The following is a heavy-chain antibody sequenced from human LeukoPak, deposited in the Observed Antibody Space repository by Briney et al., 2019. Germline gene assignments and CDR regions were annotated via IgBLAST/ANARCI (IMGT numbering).Heavy chain of an antibody. CDR3: ARDLLRLGELSDYDAFDI. J-gene: IGHJ3*02. Sequence: VASVKVSCKASGYTFTSYDINWVRQATGQGLEWMGWMNPNSGNTGYAQKFQGRVTMTRNTSISTAYMELSSLRSEDTAVYYCARDLLRLGELSDYDAFDIWGQGTMVTVSS. D-gene: IGHD3-16*02. CDR1: GYTFTSYD. V-gene: IGHV1-8*01. CDR2: MNPNSGNT.